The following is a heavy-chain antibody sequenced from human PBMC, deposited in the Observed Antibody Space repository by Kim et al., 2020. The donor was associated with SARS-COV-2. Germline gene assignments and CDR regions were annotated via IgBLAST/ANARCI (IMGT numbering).Heavy chain of an antibody. Sequence: GGSLRLSCAASGFTFSSYAMSWVRQAPGKGLEWVSAISGSGGSTYYADSVKGRFTISRDNSKNTLYLQMNSLRAEDTAVYYCAKADYWNYDYVWGSYRVSYYFDYWGQGTLVTVSS. D-gene: IGHD3-16*02. CDR2: ISGSGGST. V-gene: IGHV3-23*01. CDR1: GFTFSSYA. CDR3: AKADYWNYDYVWGSYRVSYYFDY. J-gene: IGHJ4*02.